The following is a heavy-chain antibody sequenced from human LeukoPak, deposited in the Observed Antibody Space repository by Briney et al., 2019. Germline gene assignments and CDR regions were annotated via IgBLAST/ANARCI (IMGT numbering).Heavy chain of an antibody. D-gene: IGHD2-15*01. J-gene: IGHJ4*02. Sequence: PGGSLRLSCTASGFTFSSHWMSWVRQAPGKGLEWVAHIRQDGSEKYYLDSVKGRFTITRDNAKNSPYLQMNSLRAEDTAVYYCTRDTPVVAAIGAHWGQGTLVTVSS. CDR2: IRQDGSEK. V-gene: IGHV3-7*01. CDR1: GFTFSSHW. CDR3: TRDTPVVAAIGAH.